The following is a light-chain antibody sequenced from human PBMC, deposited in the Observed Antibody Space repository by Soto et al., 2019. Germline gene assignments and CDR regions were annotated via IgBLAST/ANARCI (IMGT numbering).Light chain of an antibody. J-gene: IGKJ3*01. CDR3: QHYHGYPFT. Sequence: DIHMTQSPSTLSASLGDRVTITFRASQSISSWLAWYQQKPGKAPKLLIYDASSLESGVPSRFSGSGSGTEFTLTITSLQPDDFAIYYCQHYHGYPFTFGPGTKVDIK. CDR2: DAS. CDR1: QSISSW. V-gene: IGKV1-5*01.